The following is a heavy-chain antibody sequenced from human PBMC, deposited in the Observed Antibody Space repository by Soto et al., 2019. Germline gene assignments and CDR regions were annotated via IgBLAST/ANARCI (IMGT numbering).Heavy chain of an antibody. V-gene: IGHV4-39*01. J-gene: IGHJ6*02. CDR1: GGSISSSSYY. D-gene: IGHD3-10*02. Sequence: SETLSLTCTVSGGSISSSSYYWGWIRQPPGKGLQWIASVNDGGSTYYSPSLKSRVTISVDTSKSQFSLKLNSVTAADTAVYYCARLMSARTDYGMDVWGQGATVTVSS. CDR3: ARLMSARTDYGMDV. CDR2: VNDGGST.